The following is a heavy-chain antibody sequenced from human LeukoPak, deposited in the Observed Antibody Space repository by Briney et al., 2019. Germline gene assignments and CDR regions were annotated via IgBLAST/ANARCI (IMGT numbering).Heavy chain of an antibody. V-gene: IGHV3-7*01. Sequence: PSETLSLTCTVSGGSVSSGSYYWSWIRQPPGTGLEWVAHIKQDGSQEYYVDSVKGRFTISRDSAKNSLYLQMNSLRAEDTAVYYCARGVPYDSWSGPHYSDYWGQGTLVTVSS. J-gene: IGHJ4*02. CDR2: IKQDGSQE. CDR3: ARGVPYDSWSGPHYSDY. CDR1: GGSVSSGSYY. D-gene: IGHD3-3*01.